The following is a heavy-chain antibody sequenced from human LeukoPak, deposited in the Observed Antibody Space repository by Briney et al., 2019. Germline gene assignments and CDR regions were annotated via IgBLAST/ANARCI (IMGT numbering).Heavy chain of an antibody. V-gene: IGHV5-51*01. Sequence: GESLKISCKGSGYIFTSYWIAWVRQMPGKGLEWMGIIYPGDSNTRYSPSFQGQVTISADKSITSAYLQWSSLKASDTAMYYCASQDGYALYYLDHWGQGSLVTVSS. CDR1: GYIFTSYW. J-gene: IGHJ4*02. D-gene: IGHD2-2*01. CDR2: IYPGDSNT. CDR3: ASQDGYALYYLDH.